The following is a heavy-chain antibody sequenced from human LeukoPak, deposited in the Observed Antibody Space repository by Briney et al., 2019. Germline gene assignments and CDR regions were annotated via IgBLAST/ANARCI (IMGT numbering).Heavy chain of an antibody. Sequence: GALILSCAASGFTFSRYGMHWVRQAPGKGLEWVAFIRYDESDKKYKDSVKGRFTVSKDNSKNTLSLQMHSLRVEDTAVYYCATHYYASGNYYNPIFYWGQGALVTVSS. V-gene: IGHV3-30*02. D-gene: IGHD3-10*01. CDR1: GFTFSRYG. CDR2: IRYDESDK. J-gene: IGHJ4*02. CDR3: ATHYYASGNYYNPIFY.